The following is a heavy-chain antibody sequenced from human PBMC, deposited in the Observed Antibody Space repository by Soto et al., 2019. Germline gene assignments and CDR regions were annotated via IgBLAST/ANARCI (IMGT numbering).Heavy chain of an antibody. CDR1: GFTFSSYG. D-gene: IGHD2-21*02. J-gene: IGHJ6*02. CDR2: IWYDGGNK. CDR3: TRDGDGRMTTNPYYYYGMDV. Sequence: PGGSLRLSCAASGFTFSSYGMHWVRQAPGKGLEWVAVIWYDGGNKYYADSVKGRFTISRDNSKNTLYLQMNSLRAEDTAVYYCTRDGDGRMTTNPYYYYGMDVWGPGITVTVSS. V-gene: IGHV3-33*01.